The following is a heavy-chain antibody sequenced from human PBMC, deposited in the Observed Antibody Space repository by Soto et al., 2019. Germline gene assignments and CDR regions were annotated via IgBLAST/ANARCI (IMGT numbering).Heavy chain of an antibody. CDR3: ARDLRVVVPAAHAGGTGLGYYYYYYMDV. CDR2: IWYDGSNK. Sequence: GGSLRLSCAASGFTFSSYGMHWVRQAPGKGLEWVAVIWYDGSNKYYADSGKGRFTISRDNSKNPLYLQMNSLRAEDTAVYYCARDLRVVVPAAHAGGTGLGYYYYYYMDVWGKGTTVTVSS. J-gene: IGHJ6*03. CDR1: GFTFSSYG. D-gene: IGHD2-2*01. V-gene: IGHV3-33*01.